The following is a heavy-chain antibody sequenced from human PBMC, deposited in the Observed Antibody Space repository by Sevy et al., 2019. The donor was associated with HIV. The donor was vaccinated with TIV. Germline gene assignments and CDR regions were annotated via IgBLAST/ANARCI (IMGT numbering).Heavy chain of an antibody. V-gene: IGHV3-15*07. D-gene: IGHD5-18*01. J-gene: IGHJ4*02. CDR1: GFTFSNAW. CDR2: IKSKTDGGTT. CDR3: TTDGGGYNYGYSFDY. Sequence: GGSLRLSCAASGFTFSNAWMNWVRQAPGKGLEWVGRIKSKTDGGTTDYAAPVKGRFTISKDDSKNTLYLQMDSLKTGDTCVYYCTTDGGGYNYGYSFDYWGQGTLVTVSS.